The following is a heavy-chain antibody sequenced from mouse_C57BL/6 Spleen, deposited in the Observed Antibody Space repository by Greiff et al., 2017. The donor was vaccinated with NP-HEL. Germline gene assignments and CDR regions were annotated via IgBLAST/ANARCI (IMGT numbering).Heavy chain of an antibody. CDR2: INYDGSST. J-gene: IGHJ2*01. Sequence: EVKLMESEGGLVQPGSSMKLSCTASGFTFSDYYMAWVRQVPEKGLEWVANINYDGSSTYYLDSLKSRFIISRDNAKNILYLQMSSLKSEDTATYYCARGRGYGSSYDYFDYWGQGTLSQSPQ. CDR3: ARGRGYGSSYDYFDY. D-gene: IGHD1-1*01. CDR1: GFTFSDYY. V-gene: IGHV5-16*01.